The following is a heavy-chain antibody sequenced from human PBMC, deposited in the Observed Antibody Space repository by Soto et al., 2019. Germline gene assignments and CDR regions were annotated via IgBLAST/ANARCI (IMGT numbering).Heavy chain of an antibody. J-gene: IGHJ3*02. V-gene: IGHV1-24*01. CDR3: AKASQGASSPFDAFDI. CDR1: GYTLTELS. CDR2: FDPEDGET. D-gene: IGHD1-26*01. Sequence: ASVKVSCKVSGYTLTELSMHWVRQAPGKGLEWMGGFDPEDGETIYAQKFQGRVTMTEDTSTDTAYMELSSLRSEDTAVYYCAKASQGASSPFDAFDIWGLGTMVTVSS.